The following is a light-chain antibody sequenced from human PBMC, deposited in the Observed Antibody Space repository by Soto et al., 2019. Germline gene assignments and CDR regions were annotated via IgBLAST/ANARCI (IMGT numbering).Light chain of an antibody. CDR3: QEYSNWWT. V-gene: IGKV3-15*01. Sequence: TVMTQSPATLSVSPGERATLSCRASQSVGTNVAWYQHKPGQAPRLLIYGASTRATGVPARFSGSAPGAEFTFTISSLQSEDSAVYYCQEYSNWWTFGQGTKIEIK. CDR2: GAS. CDR1: QSVGTN. J-gene: IGKJ1*01.